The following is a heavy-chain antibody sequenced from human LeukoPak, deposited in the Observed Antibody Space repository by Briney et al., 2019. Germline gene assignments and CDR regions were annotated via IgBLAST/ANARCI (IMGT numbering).Heavy chain of an antibody. Sequence: ASVKVSCKASGYTFTVYYIHWVRQAPGQGPEWMGWINPKSGGANYAQKFQGRVTMTRDTSISTAYMELSRLRSVDTAVYYCARADFYSSGNCFDPWGQGTLVTVSS. V-gene: IGHV1-2*02. CDR1: GYTFTVYY. D-gene: IGHD6-25*01. CDR2: INPKSGGA. CDR3: ARADFYSSGNCFDP. J-gene: IGHJ5*02.